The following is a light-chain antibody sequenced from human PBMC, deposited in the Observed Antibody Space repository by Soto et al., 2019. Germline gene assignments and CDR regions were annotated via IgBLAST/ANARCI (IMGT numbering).Light chain of an antibody. CDR2: DTS. CDR1: QSVGSF. J-gene: IGKJ5*01. V-gene: IGKV3-11*01. Sequence: EIVLTQSPATLSLSLGERATLSCRASQSVGSFLAWYQQKPGQAPRLLIYDTSIRATGIPARFSGSGSGTDFTLTISSLEPEDFAVYYCQQRNSWPPTFTFGQGTRLEIK. CDR3: QQRNSWPPTFT.